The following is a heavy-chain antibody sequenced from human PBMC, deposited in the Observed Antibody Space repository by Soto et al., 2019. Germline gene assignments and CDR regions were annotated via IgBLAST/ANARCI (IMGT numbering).Heavy chain of an antibody. J-gene: IGHJ4*02. CDR2: IYHSGST. CDR1: GSSISSGSYY. D-gene: IGHD2-15*01. V-gene: IGHV4-31*03. CDR3: ARDYMSVVD. Sequence: QVQLQESGPGLVKPSQTLSLTCTVSGSSISSGSYYWSWIRQHPGKGLEWIGYIYHSGSTYYNPSLKSRATISLDTSKNQFSLKLSSVTAADTSVYYCARDYMSVVDWGQGTLVTVSS.